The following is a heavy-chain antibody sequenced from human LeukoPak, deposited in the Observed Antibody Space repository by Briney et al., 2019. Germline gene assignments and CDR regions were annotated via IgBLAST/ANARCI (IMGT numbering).Heavy chain of an antibody. CDR2: ISAYNGNT. Sequence: GSVRVSCTASGYTFTSYGMSWVRQAPGQGLEWMGWISAYNGNTNYAQKLKGRVTMTTDKSTSTAYMELRSLRSDDTAVYYCARIGTNEDWFDPWGQGTLVTVSS. J-gene: IGHJ5*02. CDR3: ARIGTNEDWFDP. D-gene: IGHD1-1*01. V-gene: IGHV1-18*01. CDR1: GYTFTSYG.